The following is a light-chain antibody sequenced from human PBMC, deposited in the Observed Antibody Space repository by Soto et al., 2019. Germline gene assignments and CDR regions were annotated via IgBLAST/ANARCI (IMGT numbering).Light chain of an antibody. CDR3: QQYAASPRT. V-gene: IGKV3-20*01. J-gene: IGKJ1*01. Sequence: EVVLTQSPGTLSLSPRERATLSCRARQSVSNNYLAWYQHKPGQAPSLLIYGASNRAPGIPDRVSGSGSGPDFTLTISRRAPEDFAFYYCQQYAASPRTCGQGILVEVK. CDR2: GAS. CDR1: QSVSNNY.